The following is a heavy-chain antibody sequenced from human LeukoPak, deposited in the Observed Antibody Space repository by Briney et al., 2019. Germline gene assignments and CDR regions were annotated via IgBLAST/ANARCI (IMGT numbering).Heavy chain of an antibody. CDR1: GFTFSSYE. CDR3: ARVEPPSDY. V-gene: IGHV3-48*03. J-gene: IGHJ4*02. Sequence: PGGSLRLSCAASGFTFSSYEMNWVRQAPGKGLEWVSYISSSGSTIYYADSVKGRFTIPRDNAKNSLYLHMNSLRAEDTAVYYCARVEPPSDYWGQGTLVTVSS. D-gene: IGHD1-14*01. CDR2: ISSSGSTI.